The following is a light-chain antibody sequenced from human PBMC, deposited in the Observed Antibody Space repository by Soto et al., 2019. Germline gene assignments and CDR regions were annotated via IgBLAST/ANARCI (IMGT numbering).Light chain of an antibody. J-gene: IGKJ5*01. CDR1: QSLLHITGETF. Sequence: DVVMTPTPLSLSAAPGQPASISCKYRQSLLHITGETFLFWYLQKPGQSPQLLIYEVSTRVSGVPDRFSGSESGTDFTLEISRVETDDVGIYYCMQSTQLPPTFGQGTRLEIK. CDR3: MQSTQLPPT. V-gene: IGKV2D-29*02. CDR2: EVS.